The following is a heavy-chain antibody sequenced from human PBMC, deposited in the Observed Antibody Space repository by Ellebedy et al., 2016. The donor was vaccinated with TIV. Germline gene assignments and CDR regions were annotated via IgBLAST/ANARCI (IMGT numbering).Heavy chain of an antibody. V-gene: IGHV1-69*06. CDR1: GGTFSSYA. Sequence: SVKVSCXASGGTFSSYAISWVRQAPGQGLEWMGGIIPIFGTANYAQKFQGRVTITADKSTSTAYMELSSLRSEDTAVYYCAREGGEHSSGWWVAFDIWGQGTMVTVSS. J-gene: IGHJ3*02. D-gene: IGHD6-19*01. CDR3: AREGGEHSSGWWVAFDI. CDR2: IIPIFGTA.